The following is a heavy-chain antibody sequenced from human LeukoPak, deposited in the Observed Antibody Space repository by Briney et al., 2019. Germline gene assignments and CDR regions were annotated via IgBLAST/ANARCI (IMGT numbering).Heavy chain of an antibody. CDR1: GYTFTHYY. J-gene: IGHJ4*02. D-gene: IGHD4-11*01. V-gene: IGHV1-2*06. Sequence: ASAKVSCKASGYTFTHYYMHWVRQAPGQGLEWMGRINPNNGGTNFAQKFQGRVTMTRDTSISTAYMELSRLTSDDTAVYYCATGPSTTITTGYWGRGTLVTVSS. CDR2: INPNNGGT. CDR3: ATGPSTTITTGY.